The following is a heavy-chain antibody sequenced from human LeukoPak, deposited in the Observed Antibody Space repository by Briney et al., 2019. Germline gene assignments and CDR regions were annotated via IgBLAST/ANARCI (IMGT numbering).Heavy chain of an antibody. CDR1: GFTFGDYA. V-gene: IGHV3-49*04. J-gene: IGHJ4*02. D-gene: IGHD3-10*01. CDR2: IRSKAYGGTT. CDR3: ARARASYYFDY. Sequence: GGSLRLSCTASGFTFGDYAMSWVRQAPGKGLEWVGFIRSKAYGGTTEYAASVKGRFTISRDDSRSIAYLQMSSLKTEDTAVYYCARARASYYFDYWGQGTLVTVSS.